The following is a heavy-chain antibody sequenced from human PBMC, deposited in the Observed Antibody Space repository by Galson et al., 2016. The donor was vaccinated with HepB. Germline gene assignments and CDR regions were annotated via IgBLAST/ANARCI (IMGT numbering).Heavy chain of an antibody. D-gene: IGHD3-10*02. Sequence: VRQSPGKGLVWVSRMNPDGTTINYGDSVRGRFTITRDSAKNTVYLQMNSLRVEDTAMYYCARDMFGEYDQWGQGTLVTVSS. CDR3: ARDMFGEYDQ. V-gene: IGHV3-74*01. J-gene: IGHJ4*02. CDR2: MNPDGTTI.